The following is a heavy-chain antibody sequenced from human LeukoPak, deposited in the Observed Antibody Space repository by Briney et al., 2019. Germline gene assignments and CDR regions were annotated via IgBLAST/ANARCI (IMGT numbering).Heavy chain of an antibody. V-gene: IGHV4-30-4*01. CDR2: MYYSGST. CDR3: ARATLRDELDY. Sequence: PSETLSLTCTVSGGSISSGDYYWSWIRQPPGKGLEWIAYMYYSGSTYYNPSLKSRVTMSVDTSKNQFSLKLSSVTAADTAVYYCARATLRDELDYWGQGTLVTVSS. J-gene: IGHJ4*02. CDR1: GGSISSGDYY.